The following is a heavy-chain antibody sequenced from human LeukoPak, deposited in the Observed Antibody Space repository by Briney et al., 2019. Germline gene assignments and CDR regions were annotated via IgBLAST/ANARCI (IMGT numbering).Heavy chain of an antibody. J-gene: IGHJ4*02. V-gene: IGHV3-11*06. D-gene: IGHD3-16*02. Sequence: GGSLRLSCAASGFTFSDYYMSWIRQAPGKGLEWVSYISSSSSYTNYADSVKGRFTISRDNAKNSLYLQMHSLRAEDTAVYYCARNDYDYVWGSYRYTFFDYWGQGTLVTVSS. CDR2: ISSSSSYT. CDR1: GFTFSDYY. CDR3: ARNDYDYVWGSYRYTFFDY.